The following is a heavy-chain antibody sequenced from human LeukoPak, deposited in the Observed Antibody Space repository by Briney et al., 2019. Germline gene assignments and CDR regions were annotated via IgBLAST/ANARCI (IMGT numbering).Heavy chain of an antibody. J-gene: IGHJ3*02. D-gene: IGHD2-21*02. CDR1: GFTFSSYS. Sequence: PGGSLRLSCAASGFTFSSYSMNWVRQAPGKGLEWVSSISSSSSYIYYADSVKGRFTISRDNSKNTLYLQMNSLRAEDTAVYYCATHWGVYCGGDCEAFDIWGRGTMVTVSS. CDR2: ISSSSSYI. CDR3: ATHWGVYCGGDCEAFDI. V-gene: IGHV3-21*04.